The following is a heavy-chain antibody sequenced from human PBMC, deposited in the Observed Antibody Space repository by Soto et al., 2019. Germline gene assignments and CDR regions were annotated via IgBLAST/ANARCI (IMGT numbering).Heavy chain of an antibody. D-gene: IGHD2-15*01. CDR3: ASGYCSGGSCYSFLSYYYYGMDV. V-gene: IGHV1-69*13. Sequence: SVKVSCKASGGTFSSYPISWVRQAPGQGLEWMGGIIPIFGTANYAQKFQGRVTITADESTSTAYMELSSLRSEDTAVYYCASGYCSGGSCYSFLSYYYYGMDVWGQGTTVTVSS. CDR2: IIPIFGTA. CDR1: GGTFSSYP. J-gene: IGHJ6*02.